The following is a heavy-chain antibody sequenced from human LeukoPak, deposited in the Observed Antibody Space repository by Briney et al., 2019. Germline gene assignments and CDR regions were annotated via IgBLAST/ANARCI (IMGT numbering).Heavy chain of an antibody. CDR3: ARLSVGYCSSTSCYSADY. J-gene: IGHJ4*02. CDR2: IYHSGSS. Sequence: SETLSLTCTVSGYSITSAYYWGWIRQSPGKGLAWIGSIYHSGSSYYNPSLKSRVTISVDTSKNQFSLKLSSVTAADTAVYYCARLSVGYCSSTSCYSADYWGQGTLVTVSS. V-gene: IGHV4-38-2*02. D-gene: IGHD2-2*01. CDR1: GYSITSAYY.